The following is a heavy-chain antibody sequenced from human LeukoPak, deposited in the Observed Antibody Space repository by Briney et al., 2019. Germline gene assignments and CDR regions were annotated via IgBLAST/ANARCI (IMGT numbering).Heavy chain of an antibody. J-gene: IGHJ4*02. V-gene: IGHV4-39*07. CDR2: IYHSGST. D-gene: IGHD5-24*01. CDR1: GGSISSSSYY. CDR3: ASIQDGYNFDY. Sequence: SETLSLTCTVSGGSISSSSYYWGWIRQPPGKGLEWIGSIYHSGSTYYNLSLKSRVTISVDTSKNQFSLKLSSVTAADTAVYYCASIQDGYNFDYWGQGTLVTVSS.